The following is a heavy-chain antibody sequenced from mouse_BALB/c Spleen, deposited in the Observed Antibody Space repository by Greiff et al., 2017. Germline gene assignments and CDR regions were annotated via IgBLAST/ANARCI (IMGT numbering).Heavy chain of an antibody. Sequence: EVQLQQSGAELVKPGASVKLSCTASGFNIKDTYMHWVKQRPEQGLEWIGRIDPANGNTKYDPKFQGKATITADTSSNTAYLHLSSLTSEDTAVYYCARTLIHYYGYDYWGQGTTLTVSS. D-gene: IGHD1-2*01. V-gene: IGHV14-3*02. J-gene: IGHJ2*01. CDR3: ARTLIHYYGYDY. CDR2: IDPANGNT. CDR1: GFNIKDTY.